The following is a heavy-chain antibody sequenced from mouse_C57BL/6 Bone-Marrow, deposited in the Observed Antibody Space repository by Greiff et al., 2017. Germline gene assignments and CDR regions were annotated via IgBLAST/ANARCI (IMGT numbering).Heavy chain of an antibody. V-gene: IGHV1-59*01. CDR3: ARLRAFDYYGSSFDY. D-gene: IGHD1-1*01. CDR2: IDPSDSYT. J-gene: IGHJ2*01. CDR1: GYTFTSYW. Sequence: VQLPQPGAELVRPGTSVKLSCKASGYTFTSYWMHWVKQRPGQGLEWIGVIDPSDSYTNYNQKFKGKATLTVDTSSSTAYMQLSSLTSEDSAVXYCARLRAFDYYGSSFDYWGQGTTLTVAS.